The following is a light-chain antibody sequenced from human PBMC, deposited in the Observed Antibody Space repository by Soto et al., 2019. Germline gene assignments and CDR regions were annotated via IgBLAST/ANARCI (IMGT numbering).Light chain of an antibody. J-gene: IGKJ1*01. Sequence: EVVMTQSPLSLPVTLGQPASISCRSSQSLVNSDGNTYLNWFHQRPGQSPRRLIYKVSNRDSGVPDRCSGSGSGSDFTLRISRVEAEDVGVYYCMQGSHWPRTFGQGTRVEIK. CDR2: KVS. CDR3: MQGSHWPRT. V-gene: IGKV2-30*01. CDR1: QSLVNSDGNTY.